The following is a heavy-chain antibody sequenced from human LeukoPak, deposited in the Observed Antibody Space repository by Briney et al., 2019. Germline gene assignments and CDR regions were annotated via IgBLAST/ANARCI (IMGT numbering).Heavy chain of an antibody. J-gene: IGHJ4*02. V-gene: IGHV1-69*05. Sequence: SVKVSCKASGGTFSSYAISWVRQAPGQGLEWMGGIIPIFGTANYAQKFQGRVTMTTDTSTNTAYMELRSLRSDDTAVYYCVRNLDGYSSGWERYYFDYWGQGTLVTVSS. CDR2: IIPIFGTA. CDR1: GGTFSSYA. D-gene: IGHD6-19*01. CDR3: VRNLDGYSSGWERYYFDY.